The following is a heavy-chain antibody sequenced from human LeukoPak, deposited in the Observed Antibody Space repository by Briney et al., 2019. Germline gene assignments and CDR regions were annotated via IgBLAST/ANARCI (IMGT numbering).Heavy chain of an antibody. J-gene: IGHJ4*02. D-gene: IGHD3-10*01. CDR3: ARLSYDGEGY. Sequence: ASVKVSCKTSGYTFTTYGISWVRQAPGQGLEYMGWISASTGNTNYAQKFQGRVAMTMDTSTSTVEMELRSLKYDDTAVYFCARLSYDGEGYWGQGTLVTVSS. CDR1: GYTFTTYG. V-gene: IGHV1-18*01. CDR2: ISASTGNT.